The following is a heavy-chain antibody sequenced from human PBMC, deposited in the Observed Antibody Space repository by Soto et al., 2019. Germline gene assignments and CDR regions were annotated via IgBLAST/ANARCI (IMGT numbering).Heavy chain of an antibody. CDR2: ISSSSSYI. Sequence: GGSLRLSCAASGLTFSSYSMNWVRQAPGKGLEWVSSISSSSSYIYYADSVKGRFTISRDNAKNSPYLQMNSLRAEDTAVYYCARDLLGYCGGDCYSFDYWGQGTLVTVSS. CDR3: ARDLLGYCGGDCYSFDY. CDR1: GLTFSSYS. V-gene: IGHV3-21*01. D-gene: IGHD2-21*02. J-gene: IGHJ4*02.